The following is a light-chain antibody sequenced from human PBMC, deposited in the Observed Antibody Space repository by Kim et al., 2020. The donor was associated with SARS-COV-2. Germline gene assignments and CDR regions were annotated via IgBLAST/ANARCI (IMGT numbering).Light chain of an antibody. CDR2: GKN. CDR1: SLRSYY. J-gene: IGLJ3*02. Sequence: VALGQTVRITCQGDSLRSYYASWYQQKPGQAPVLVIYGKNNRPSGIPYRFSGSGSGNTASLTITGAQAEDEAGYYCNSRDSSGNHVFGGGTKLTVL. CDR3: NSRDSSGNHV. V-gene: IGLV3-19*01.